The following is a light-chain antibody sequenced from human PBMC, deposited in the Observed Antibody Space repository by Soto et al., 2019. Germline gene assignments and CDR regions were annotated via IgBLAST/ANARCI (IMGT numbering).Light chain of an antibody. CDR1: SSNIGAGFD. CDR3: QSFDSSLNVWM. J-gene: IGLJ3*02. Sequence: QSVLTQPPSVSGAPGQRVTISCTGSSSNIGAGFDVHWYQQLPGTDPKLLIYGNTNRPSGVPDRFSGSKSGTSASLAITGLQAEDEADYYCQSFDSSLNVWMFGGGTKLTVL. V-gene: IGLV1-40*01. CDR2: GNT.